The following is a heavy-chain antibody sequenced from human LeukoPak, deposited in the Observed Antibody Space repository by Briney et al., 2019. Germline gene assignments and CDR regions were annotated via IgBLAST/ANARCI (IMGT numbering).Heavy chain of an antibody. J-gene: IGHJ4*02. CDR1: GYTFTDYY. Sequence: ASVKVSCKASGYTFTDYYMHWGRQAPGQGLEWMGWINPNSGSTSYAQKFQDRVTLTRDTSISTAYMELSRLRSDDTAVYYCARHPNLDYWGRGTLVIVSS. V-gene: IGHV1-2*02. CDR2: INPNSGST. CDR3: ARHPNLDY.